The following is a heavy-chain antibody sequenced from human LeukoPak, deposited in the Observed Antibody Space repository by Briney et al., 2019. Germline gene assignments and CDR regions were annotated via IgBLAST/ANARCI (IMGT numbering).Heavy chain of an antibody. CDR3: AKHYYDSSGYYNY. Sequence: GGSLRLSCAASGFTFSNYGMSWVRQAPGKGLEWVSAISGSTGNTYYADSVKGRFTISRDNSKNTLYLQMNSLRAEDTAVYYCAKHYYDSSGYYNYWGQGTLVTVSS. CDR2: ISGSTGNT. J-gene: IGHJ4*02. V-gene: IGHV3-23*01. D-gene: IGHD3-22*01. CDR1: GFTFSNYG.